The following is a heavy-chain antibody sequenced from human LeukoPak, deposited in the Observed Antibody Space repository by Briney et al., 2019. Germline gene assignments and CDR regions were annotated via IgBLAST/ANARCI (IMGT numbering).Heavy chain of an antibody. D-gene: IGHD6-19*01. CDR2: IKQDGSEK. CDR3: ARGPLDYSSDWYGVG. CDR1: GFTFSSYW. J-gene: IGHJ4*02. V-gene: IGHV3-7*01. Sequence: GGSLRLSCAASGFTFSSYWMSWVRQAPGKGLEWVANIKQDGSEKYYVDSVKGRFTISRDNAKNSLYLQMNSLRAEDMAVYYCARGPLDYSSDWYGVGWGQGTLVTVSS.